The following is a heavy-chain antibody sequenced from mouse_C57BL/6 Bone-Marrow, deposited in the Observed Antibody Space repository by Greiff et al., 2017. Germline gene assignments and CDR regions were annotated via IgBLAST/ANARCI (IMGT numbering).Heavy chain of an antibody. CDR2: IDPSDSYT. CDR1: GYTFTSYW. D-gene: IGHD1-1*01. V-gene: IGHV1-69*01. J-gene: IGHJ1*03. CDR3: ARANYGTSLWYFDV. Sequence: VQLQQPGAELVMPGASVKLSCKASGYTFTSYWMHWVKQRPGQGLEWIGEIDPSDSYTNYNQKFKGKSTLTVDKSSSTAYMQLSSLTSEDSAVYYCARANYGTSLWYFDVWGTGTTVTVSS.